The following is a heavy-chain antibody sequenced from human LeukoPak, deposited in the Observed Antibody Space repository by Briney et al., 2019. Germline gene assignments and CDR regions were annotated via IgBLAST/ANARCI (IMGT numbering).Heavy chain of an antibody. D-gene: IGHD2-15*01. J-gene: IGHJ4*02. CDR2: IRSKPSSYTT. V-gene: IGHV3-73*01. CDR3: TRQDCSGGSCSYVDY. CDR1: GFDFSGFY. Sequence: GGSLRLSCTASGFDFSGFYMHWVRQASGRGLEWVGLIRSKPSSYTTVYAASVKGRFTISRDDSKSTAYLQMNSLKAEDTAVYYCTRQDCSGGSCSYVDYWGQGTLVTVSP.